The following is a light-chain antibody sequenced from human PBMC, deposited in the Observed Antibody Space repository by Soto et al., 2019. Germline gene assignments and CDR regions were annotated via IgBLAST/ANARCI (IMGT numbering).Light chain of an antibody. J-gene: IGKJ4*01. V-gene: IGKV1-5*03. CDR2: KAS. Sequence: DIQTAQSPSSVSASVGDRGTITCRASQGISSWLAWYQQKPGKAPKLLIYKASSLESGVPSRFSGSGSGTEFSLTISSLQPDDFATYYCQQYDSYSPLTFGGGTKVDIK. CDR1: QGISSW. CDR3: QQYDSYSPLT.